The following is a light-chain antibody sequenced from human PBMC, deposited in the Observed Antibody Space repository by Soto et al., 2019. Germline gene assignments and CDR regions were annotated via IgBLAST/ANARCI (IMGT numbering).Light chain of an antibody. J-gene: IGKJ4*01. V-gene: IGKV3-11*01. CDR1: QSLDSY. CDR2: DAS. Sequence: EIVLTQSPATQSLSPGERATLSCRASQSLDSYLAWYQQKPGQAPRLLIYDASNRATGIPARFSGSGSGTDYTLTISSLEPGDFAVYYCQQRRSWPLTFGGGTKVEIK. CDR3: QQRRSWPLT.